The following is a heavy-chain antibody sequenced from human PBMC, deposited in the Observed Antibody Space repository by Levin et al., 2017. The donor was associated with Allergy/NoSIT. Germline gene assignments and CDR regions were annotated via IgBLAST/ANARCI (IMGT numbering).Heavy chain of an antibody. CDR3: ARGLREMAVISSLDY. J-gene: IGHJ4*02. CDR2: MSHDGSSH. V-gene: IGHV3-30*03. D-gene: IGHD5-24*01. Sequence: GESLKISCAASGFTFNNYGMHWVRQAPGKGLEWVAVMSHDGSSHFYADSVQGRFVVSRDNSRDTFNLQMNSLGTEDTAVYFCARGLREMAVISSLDYWGQGTPVTVSS. CDR1: GFTFNNYG.